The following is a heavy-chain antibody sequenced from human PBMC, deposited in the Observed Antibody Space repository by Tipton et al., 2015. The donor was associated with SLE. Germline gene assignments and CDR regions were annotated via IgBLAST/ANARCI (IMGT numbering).Heavy chain of an antibody. CDR1: GFTFSSYA. CDR2: ISYDGSNK. CDR3: ARGDRGSSWPFDY. D-gene: IGHD6-13*01. Sequence: SLRLSCAASGFTFSSYAMHWVRQAPGKGLEWVAVISYDGSNKYYADSVKGRFTISRDNSKNSLYLQMNSLRAEDTAVYYCARGDRGSSWPFDYWGQGTLVTVSS. J-gene: IGHJ4*02. V-gene: IGHV3-30*04.